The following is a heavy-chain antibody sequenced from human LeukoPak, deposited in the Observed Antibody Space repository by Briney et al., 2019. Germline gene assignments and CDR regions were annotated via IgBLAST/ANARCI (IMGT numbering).Heavy chain of an antibody. CDR2: IRYDGSNK. Sequence: PGGSLRLSCAAPGFTFSSYGMHWVRQAPGKGLEWVAFIRYDGSNKYYADSVKGRFTISRDNSKNTLYLQMNSLRAEDTAVYYCARGIAVAGRLDYWGQGTLVTVSS. J-gene: IGHJ4*02. V-gene: IGHV3-30*02. D-gene: IGHD6-19*01. CDR1: GFTFSSYG. CDR3: ARGIAVAGRLDY.